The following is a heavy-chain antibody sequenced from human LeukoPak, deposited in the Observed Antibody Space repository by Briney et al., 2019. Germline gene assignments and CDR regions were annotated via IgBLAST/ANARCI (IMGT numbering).Heavy chain of an antibody. J-gene: IGHJ6*02. D-gene: IGHD3-10*01. V-gene: IGHV1-69*04. CDR2: IIPIFGIA. CDR3: ARGCYYYGSGSYCLYGMDV. Sequence: SVKVSCKASGGAFSSYAISWVRQAPGQGLEWMGRIIPIFGIANYAQKFQGRVTITADKSTSTAYMELSSLRSEDTAVYYCARGCYYYGSGSYCLYGMDVWGQGTTVTVSS. CDR1: GGAFSSYA.